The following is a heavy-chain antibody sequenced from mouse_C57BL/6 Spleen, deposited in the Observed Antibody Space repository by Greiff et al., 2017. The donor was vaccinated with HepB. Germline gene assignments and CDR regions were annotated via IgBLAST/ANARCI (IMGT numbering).Heavy chain of an antibody. J-gene: IGHJ3*01. Sequence: VQLKESGPGLVQPSQSLSITCTASGFSLTSYGVHWVRQSPGKGLEWLGVIWSGGSTDYNAAFISRLSISKDNSTSQFFFKMSSLQADDTAKYYCARNRGRADFAYWGQGTLVTVSA. CDR2: IWSGGST. D-gene: IGHD3-1*01. CDR3: ARNRGRADFAY. CDR1: GFSLTSYG. V-gene: IGHV2-2*01.